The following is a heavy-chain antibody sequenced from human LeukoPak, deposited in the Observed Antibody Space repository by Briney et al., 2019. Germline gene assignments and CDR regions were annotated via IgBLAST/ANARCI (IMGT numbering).Heavy chain of an antibody. Sequence: SVTVSCKASGGTFSSYAITWVRQAPGQGLEWMGGIIPIFGTANYAQKFQGRVTITADESTSTAYMELSSLRSEDTAVYYCARDPCGGDCYHAFDIWGQGTMVTVSS. D-gene: IGHD2-21*02. CDR2: IIPIFGTA. CDR1: GGTFSSYA. CDR3: ARDPCGGDCYHAFDI. V-gene: IGHV1-69*13. J-gene: IGHJ3*02.